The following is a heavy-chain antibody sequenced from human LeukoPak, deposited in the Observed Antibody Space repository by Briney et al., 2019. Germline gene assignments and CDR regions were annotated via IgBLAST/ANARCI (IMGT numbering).Heavy chain of an antibody. Sequence: SETLSLTCTVSGGSISSYYWSWIRQPPGKGLEWIGYIYYSGSTNYNPSLKSRVTISVDTSKNQFSLKLSSVTAADTAAYYCARGYSSGWYSSQKFDPWGQGTLVTVSS. CDR3: ARGYSSGWYSSQKFDP. CDR2: IYYSGST. J-gene: IGHJ5*02. V-gene: IGHV4-59*01. D-gene: IGHD6-19*01. CDR1: GGSISSYY.